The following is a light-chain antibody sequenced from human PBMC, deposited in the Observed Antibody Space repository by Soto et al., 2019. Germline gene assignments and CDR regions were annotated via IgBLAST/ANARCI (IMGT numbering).Light chain of an antibody. Sequence: MTQSPATLSVSPGEGATLSCRASHTVSSHLAWYQQKNGQAPRLLIYHASIRATGIPARFSGSGSGTEFILAISCLQSDDFAVYYCQQYHTWPPSTTVGQGTRLEIK. CDR3: QQYHTWPPSTT. CDR1: HTVSSH. CDR2: HAS. V-gene: IGKV3D-15*01. J-gene: IGKJ5*01.